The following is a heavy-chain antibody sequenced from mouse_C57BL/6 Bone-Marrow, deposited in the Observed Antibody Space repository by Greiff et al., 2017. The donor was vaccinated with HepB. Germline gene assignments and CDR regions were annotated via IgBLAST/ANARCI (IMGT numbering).Heavy chain of an antibody. CDR3: ARHRLRSLYYYAMDY. CDR2: IYPRSGNT. CDR1: GYTFTSYG. Sequence: QVQLQQSGAELARPGASVKLSCKASGYTFTSYGISWVKQSTGQGLEWIGEIYPRSGNTYYNEKFKGKATLTADKSSSTAYMELRSLTSEDSAVYFCARHRLRSLYYYAMDYWGQGTSVTVSS. V-gene: IGHV1-81*01. D-gene: IGHD1-1*01. J-gene: IGHJ4*01.